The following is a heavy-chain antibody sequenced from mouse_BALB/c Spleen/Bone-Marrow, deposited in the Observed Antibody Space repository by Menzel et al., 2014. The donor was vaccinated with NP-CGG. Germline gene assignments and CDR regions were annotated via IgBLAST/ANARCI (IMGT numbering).Heavy chain of an antibody. CDR2: IDPSDSYT. J-gene: IGHJ4*01. Sequence: GAELVKPGASVKMSCKASGYTFTSYWMHWVKQRPGHGLEWIGVIDPSDSYTSYNQKFKGKATLTVDTSSSTAYMQLSGLTSEDSAVYYCTRRGYYAMDYWGQGTSVTVSS. CDR3: TRRGYYAMDY. CDR1: GYTFTSYW. V-gene: IGHV1S127*01.